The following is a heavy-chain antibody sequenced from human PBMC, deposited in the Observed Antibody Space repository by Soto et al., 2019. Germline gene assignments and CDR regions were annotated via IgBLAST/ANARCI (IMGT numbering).Heavy chain of an antibody. D-gene: IGHD6-6*01. J-gene: IGHJ4*02. CDR2: IYYSGST. V-gene: IGHV4-59*01. CDR3: ARVGGLAARTFDY. Sequence: SETLSLTCTVSGGSISDFYWSWIRQPPGKGLEWIGYIYYSGSTNYNPSLKSRVTISVDTSKNQFSLNLRSMSPADTAVYYCARVGGLAARTFDYWGPGALVTVSS. CDR1: GGSISDFY.